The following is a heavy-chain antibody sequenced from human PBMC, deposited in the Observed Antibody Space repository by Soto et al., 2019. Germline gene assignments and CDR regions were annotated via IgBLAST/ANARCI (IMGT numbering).Heavy chain of an antibody. CDR3: ARLVGNSWLDH. Sequence: QVQLQQSGPGLVKPSQPLSLTCAIAGDSVSSNAAVWNWIRQSPSRGIEWLGRTYYRSIWQTEYAVSVKGRMTSNPDASKNKFSLQLNSVNPEDTALSFCARLVGNSWLDHWGQGTLVTVSA. J-gene: IGHJ5*02. CDR1: GDSVSSNAAV. V-gene: IGHV6-1*01. CDR2: TYYRSIWQT. D-gene: IGHD6-6*01.